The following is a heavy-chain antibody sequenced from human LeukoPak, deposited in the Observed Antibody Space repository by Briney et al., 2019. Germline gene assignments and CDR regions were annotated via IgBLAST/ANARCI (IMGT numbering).Heavy chain of an antibody. V-gene: IGHV3-11*04. CDR3: ARYDYGAFDI. CDR1: GLTVSDHY. D-gene: IGHD4/OR15-4a*01. J-gene: IGHJ3*02. Sequence: PGGSLRLSCAVPGLTVSDHYMTWIRQAPGKGLEWISYISRSGSIIYYADSVKGRFTIFRDNAKNSLYLQMDSLRAEDTAVYYCARYDYGAFDIWGQGTMVSVSS. CDR2: ISRSGSII.